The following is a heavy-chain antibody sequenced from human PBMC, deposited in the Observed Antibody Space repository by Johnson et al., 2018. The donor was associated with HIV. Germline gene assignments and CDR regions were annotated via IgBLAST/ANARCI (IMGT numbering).Heavy chain of an antibody. CDR3: AKGADYADYEGAFDI. Sequence: VQLVESGGGVVQPGGSLRLSCAASDFTVGSIYMSWVRQAPGKGLEWVSLIYSGGSSYYADSVKGRFTISRDNSKNTLYLQMNSLRVEDTAVYYCAKGADYADYEGAFDIWGQGTIVTVSS. CDR2: IYSGGSS. V-gene: IGHV3-66*01. CDR1: DFTVGSIY. D-gene: IGHD4-17*01. J-gene: IGHJ3*02.